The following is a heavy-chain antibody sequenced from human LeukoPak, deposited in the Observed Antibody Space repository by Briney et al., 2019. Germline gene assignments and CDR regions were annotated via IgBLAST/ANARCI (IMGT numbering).Heavy chain of an antibody. D-gene: IGHD6-13*01. CDR3: ARGTIAAAGTLAP. CDR2: ISYDGSNK. J-gene: IGHJ5*02. V-gene: IGHV3-30*01. CDR1: GFTFSSYA. Sequence: GGSLRLSCAASGFTFSSYAMHWVRQAPGKGLEWVAVISYDGSNKYYADSVKGRFTISRDNSKNTLYLQMNSLRAEDTAVYYCARGTIAAAGTLAPWGQGTLVTVSS.